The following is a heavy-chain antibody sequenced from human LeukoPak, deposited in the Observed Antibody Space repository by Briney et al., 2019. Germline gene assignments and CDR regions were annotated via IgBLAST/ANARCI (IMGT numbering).Heavy chain of an antibody. V-gene: IGHV4-39*01. Sequence: SERRSPTCALSGASLSSTSYHWDWIRQPPGKGLEWIANIHYSGSTHYNPSLKSRHPISVDTSKNQFHLKLSSVTAADTAVYYCASHDDSVGNALHYWGEKPGHR. CDR3: ASHDDSVGNALHY. CDR2: IHYSGST. CDR1: GASLSSTSYH. J-gene: IGHJ4*01. D-gene: IGHD3-22*01.